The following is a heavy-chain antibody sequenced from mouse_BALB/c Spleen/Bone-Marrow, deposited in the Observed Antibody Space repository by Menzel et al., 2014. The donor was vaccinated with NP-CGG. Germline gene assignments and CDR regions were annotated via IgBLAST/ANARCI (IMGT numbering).Heavy chain of an antibody. CDR1: GFTFTDYY. V-gene: IGHV7-3*02. CDR2: IRNKAKGYTS. J-gene: IGHJ1*01. D-gene: IGHD2-4*01. CDR3: ARDINYDIYWYFDV. Sequence: EVKLMESGGGLVQPGGSLRLSCATSGFTFTDYYMSWVRQPPGKALEWLGFIRNKAKGYTSEYSASVKGRFTISRDNSQSILCLQMNTLRAEDGATYYCARDINYDIYWYFDVWGAGTTVTVSS.